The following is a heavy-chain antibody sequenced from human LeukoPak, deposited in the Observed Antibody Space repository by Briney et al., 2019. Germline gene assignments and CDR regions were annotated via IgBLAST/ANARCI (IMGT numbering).Heavy chain of an antibody. Sequence: PSETLSLTCAVYGGSFSGYYWSWIRQPPGKGLEWIGEINHSGSTNYNPSLKSRVTISVDTSKNQFSLKLSSVTAADTAVYYCARGGYSYGYCYFDYWGQGTLVTVSS. V-gene: IGHV4-34*01. CDR1: GGSFSGYY. CDR3: ARGGYSYGYCYFDY. J-gene: IGHJ4*02. D-gene: IGHD5-18*01. CDR2: INHSGST.